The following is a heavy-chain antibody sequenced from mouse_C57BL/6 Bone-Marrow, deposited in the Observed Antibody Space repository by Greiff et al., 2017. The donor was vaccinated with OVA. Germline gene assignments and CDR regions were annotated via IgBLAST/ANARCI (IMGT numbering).Heavy chain of an antibody. CDR2: IDPNSGGT. V-gene: IGHV1-72*01. J-gene: IGHJ2*01. CDR3: ASKIYYDYDDGDY. CDR1: GYTFTSYW. Sequence: QVQLKQPGAELVKPGASVKLSCKASGYTFTSYWMHWVKQRPGRGLEWIGRIDPNSGGTKYNEKFKSKATLTVDKPSSTAYMQLSSLTSEDSAVYYCASKIYYDYDDGDYWGQGTTLTVSS. D-gene: IGHD2-4*01.